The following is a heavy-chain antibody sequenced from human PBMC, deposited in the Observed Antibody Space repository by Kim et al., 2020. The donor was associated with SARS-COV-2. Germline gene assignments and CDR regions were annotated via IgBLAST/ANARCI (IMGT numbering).Heavy chain of an antibody. J-gene: IGHJ5*02. V-gene: IGHV4-34*01. D-gene: IGHD6-13*01. Sequence: SETLSLTCAVYGGSISGNYWCWIRQPPGKGLEWIGEINHSGSTNYNPSLKSRVTISVDTSKNQFSLTLSSVTAADTAVYYCARLGAAAQAYPWGQGTLVTVSS. CDR3: ARLGAAAQAYP. CDR2: INHSGST. CDR1: GGSISGNY.